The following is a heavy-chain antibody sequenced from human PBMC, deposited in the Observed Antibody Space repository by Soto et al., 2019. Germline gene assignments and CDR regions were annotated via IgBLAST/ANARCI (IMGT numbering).Heavy chain of an antibody. V-gene: IGHV1-69*01. CDR1: GGTFSDYA. Sequence: QVQVVQSGAEVKKPGSSVKVSCKASGGTFSDYAISWVRQAPGHGLEWVGGIIPLTETPVYAQTVQGRLTTTAAEGTSAAYMELSSLRSDDTAVYFCAIGTRNSSTCDFWSQGTLVTVSS. CDR3: AIGTRNSSTCDF. CDR2: IIPLTETP. J-gene: IGHJ4*02. D-gene: IGHD1-1*01.